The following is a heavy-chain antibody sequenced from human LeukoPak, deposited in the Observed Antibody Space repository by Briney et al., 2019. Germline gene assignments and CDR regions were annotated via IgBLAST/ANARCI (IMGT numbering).Heavy chain of an antibody. D-gene: IGHD3-22*01. V-gene: IGHV1-24*01. Sequence: ASVKVSCKASGYTFTSYDINWVRQAPGKGLEWMGGFDPEDGETIYAQKFQGRVTMTEDTSTDTAYMELSSLRSEDTAVYYCATSNPLNYYDSSGSYFDYWGQGTLVTVSS. CDR2: FDPEDGET. J-gene: IGHJ4*02. CDR1: GYTFTSYD. CDR3: ATSNPLNYYDSSGSYFDY.